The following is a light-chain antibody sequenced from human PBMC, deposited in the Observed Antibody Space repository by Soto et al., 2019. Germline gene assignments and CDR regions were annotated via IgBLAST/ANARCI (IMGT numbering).Light chain of an antibody. V-gene: IGKV3-11*01. CDR3: QQRSNWPIT. CDR1: QSVSRY. CDR2: DAS. J-gene: IGKJ5*01. Sequence: VLTQSPATLSLSPGERATLSCRASQSVSRYLAWYQQKPGQAPRLLMYDASSRATGIPARFSGSGSGTDFTLTISSLEPEDFAVYYCQQRSNWPITFGQGTRLEIK.